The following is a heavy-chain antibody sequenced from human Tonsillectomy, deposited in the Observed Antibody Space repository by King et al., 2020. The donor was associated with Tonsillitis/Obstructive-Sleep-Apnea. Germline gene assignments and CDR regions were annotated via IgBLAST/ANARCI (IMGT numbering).Heavy chain of an antibody. CDR2: IKQDGSEK. J-gene: IGHJ4*02. CDR1: GFTISSYW. CDR3: AREGGHGMGFDY. Sequence: VQLVESGGGLVQSGGSLRLSCAASGFTISSYWMSWVRQAPGKGLEWVANIKQDGSEKHYVDSVKGRFTISRDNAKNSLCLQLNSLRAEDTAVYYCAREGGHGMGFDYWGQGTLVTDSS. D-gene: IGHD3-16*01. V-gene: IGHV3-7*01.